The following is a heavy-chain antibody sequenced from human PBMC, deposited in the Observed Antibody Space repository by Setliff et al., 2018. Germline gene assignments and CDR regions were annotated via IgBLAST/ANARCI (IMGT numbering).Heavy chain of an antibody. CDR3: ARYLRRSSSCRPDVFDV. J-gene: IGHJ3*01. V-gene: IGHV1-18*01. CDR2: ISGYNGHT. Sequence: ASVKVSCKASGYTFSRNYITWVRQAPGRGLEWMGWISGYNGHTEDAQKFRHKLTITTDTSTSTTYMELRSLIFDDTAIYYCARYLRRSSSCRPDVFDVWGQGTMVTVSS. D-gene: IGHD2-2*01. CDR1: GYTFSRNY.